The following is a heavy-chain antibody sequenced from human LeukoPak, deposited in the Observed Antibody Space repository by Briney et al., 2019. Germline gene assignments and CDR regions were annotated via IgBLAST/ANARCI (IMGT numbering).Heavy chain of an antibody. J-gene: IGHJ4*02. CDR3: ARRLGTTMLDY. CDR2: ISGSSTTI. Sequence: PGGSLRLSCAASGVTFSTYSMNWVRQAPGKGLEWVASISGSSTTIYYADSVKGRFTISRDNVKASLYLQMISLRDEDTAVYYCARRLGTTMLDYWGQGTLVTVSS. D-gene: IGHD1-7*01. CDR1: GVTFSTYS. V-gene: IGHV3-48*02.